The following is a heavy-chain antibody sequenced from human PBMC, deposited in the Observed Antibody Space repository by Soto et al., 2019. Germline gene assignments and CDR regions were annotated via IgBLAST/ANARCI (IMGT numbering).Heavy chain of an antibody. CDR2: INAGNGNT. Sequence: GASVKVSCKASGYTFTSYAMHWVRQAPGQRLEWMGWINAGNGNTKYSQKFQGRVTITRDTSASTAYMELRSLRSDDTAVYYCARDFTRVRDYGMDVWGQGTTVTVSS. D-gene: IGHD3-10*01. J-gene: IGHJ6*02. CDR1: GYTFTSYA. V-gene: IGHV1-3*01. CDR3: ARDFTRVRDYGMDV.